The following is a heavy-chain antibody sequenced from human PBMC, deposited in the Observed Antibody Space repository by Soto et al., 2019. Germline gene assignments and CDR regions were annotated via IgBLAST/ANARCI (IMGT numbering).Heavy chain of an antibody. CDR2: IWYDGSNK. D-gene: IGHD6-19*01. CDR1: GFTFSSYG. J-gene: IGHJ3*02. CDR3: ARLDSSGWYPDAFDI. V-gene: IGHV3-33*01. Sequence: QVQLVESGGGVVQPGRSLRLSCAASGFTFSSYGMHWVRQAPGKGLEWVAVIWYDGSNKYYADSVKGRFTISRDNSKNTLYLQMNSLRAEDTAVYYCARLDSSGWYPDAFDIWGQGTMVTVSS.